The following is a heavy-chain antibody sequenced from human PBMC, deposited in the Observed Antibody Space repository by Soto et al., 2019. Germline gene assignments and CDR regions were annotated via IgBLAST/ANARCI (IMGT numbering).Heavy chain of an antibody. D-gene: IGHD2-2*01. Sequence: SENLPHTYSVSGGSISNYHWSWIRQPPGKGLEWIGYIYASGSTVYNPSLKSLVTISLDMSKSQFSLRLSSVTAADTAVDYCARAFASYMPSIYWAKGTLVTVS. CDR1: GGSISNYH. J-gene: IGHJ4*02. V-gene: IGHV4-59*01. CDR3: ARAFASYMPSIY. CDR2: IYASGST.